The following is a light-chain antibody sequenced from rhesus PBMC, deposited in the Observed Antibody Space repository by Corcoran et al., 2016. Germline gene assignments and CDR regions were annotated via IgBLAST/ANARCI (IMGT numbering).Light chain of an antibody. V-gene: IGKV1-66*01. CDR2: YAG. CDR3: QQYVESPLT. Sequence: DIQKTQFPSSLSASFGARVTIPFRASQGINNYFSWAPVKPGKTPKTLIYYAGTLEKGVSSRFMGSRSGTDDVLTISSLQPEDIETYYCQQYVESPLTFGGGTKVELK. CDR1: QGINNY. J-gene: IGKJ4*01.